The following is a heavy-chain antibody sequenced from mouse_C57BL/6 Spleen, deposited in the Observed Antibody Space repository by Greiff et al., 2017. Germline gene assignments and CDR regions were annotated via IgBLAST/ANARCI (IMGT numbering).Heavy chain of an antibody. CDR3: AREGLGGTTGYFDV. CDR1: GYTFTSYW. J-gene: IGHJ1*03. V-gene: IGHV1-50*01. Sequence: VQLQQPGAELVKPGASVKLSCKASGYTFTSYWMKWVKQRPGQGLEWIGEIDPSDGYTNYNQKFKGKATLTVDTSSSTAYMQLSSLTSEDAAVDYCAREGLGGTTGYFDVWGTGTTVTVSA. CDR2: IDPSDGYT. D-gene: IGHD1-1*02.